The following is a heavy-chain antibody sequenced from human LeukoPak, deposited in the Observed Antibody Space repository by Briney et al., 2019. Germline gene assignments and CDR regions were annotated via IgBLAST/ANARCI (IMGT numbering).Heavy chain of an antibody. CDR3: AKSGPYCSSTSCNYFDY. D-gene: IGHD2-2*01. J-gene: IGHJ4*02. CDR2: ISGSGGST. V-gene: IGHV3-23*01. CDR1: GFTFSNFA. Sequence: GGSLRLSCAASGFTFSNFAMSWVRQAPGKGLEWVSAISGSGGSTYYADSVKGRFTISRDNSKNALFLQMNSLRAEDTAVYYCAKSGPYCSSTSCNYFDYWGQGTLVTVSS.